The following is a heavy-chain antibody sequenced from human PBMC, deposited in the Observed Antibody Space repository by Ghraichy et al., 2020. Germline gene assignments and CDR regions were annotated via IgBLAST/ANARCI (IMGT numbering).Heavy chain of an antibody. CDR2: INHSEIT. V-gene: IGHV4-34*01. CDR3: ARGRREPSRRNRYFDP. D-gene: IGHD1-26*01. CDR1: GGSLSGYY. J-gene: IGHJ2*01. Sequence: SETLSLTCGVFGGSLSGYYWTWIRQPPGKGLEWIGEINHSEITYSNPSLKSRASISIDKANSQFFLTLNSVTAADTAVYYCARGRREPSRRNRYFDPWGPGTLVTVSS.